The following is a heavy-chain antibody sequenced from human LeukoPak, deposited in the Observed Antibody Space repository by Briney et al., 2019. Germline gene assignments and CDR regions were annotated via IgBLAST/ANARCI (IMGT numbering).Heavy chain of an antibody. Sequence: ASVKVSCKASGYTFTSYDINWVRQATGQGLEWMGWMNPNSGNTGYAQKFQGRATMTRNTSISTAYMELSSLRSEDTAVYYCATRRSGYSYGPSDYWGQGTLVTVSS. J-gene: IGHJ4*02. CDR1: GYTFTSYD. V-gene: IGHV1-8*01. CDR3: ATRRSGYSYGPSDY. D-gene: IGHD5-18*01. CDR2: MNPNSGNT.